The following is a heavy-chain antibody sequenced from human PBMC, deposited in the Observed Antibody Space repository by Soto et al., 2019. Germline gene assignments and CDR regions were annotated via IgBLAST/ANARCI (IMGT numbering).Heavy chain of an antibody. D-gene: IGHD6-19*01. CDR1: GYTFTSYG. CDR2: ISAYNGNT. CDR3: ARDRKRSAVAVPRFDP. Sequence: GASVKVSCKASGYTFTSYGISWVRQAPGQGLEWMGWISAYNGNTNYAQKLQGRVTMTTDTSTSTAYMELRSLRSDDTAVYYCARDRKRSAVAVPRFDPWGQGTLVTVSS. V-gene: IGHV1-18*01. J-gene: IGHJ5*02.